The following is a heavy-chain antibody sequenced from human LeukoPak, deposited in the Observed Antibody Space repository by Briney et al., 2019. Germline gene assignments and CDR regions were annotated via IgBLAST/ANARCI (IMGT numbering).Heavy chain of an antibody. CDR1: GYTFTSYG. D-gene: IGHD3-9*01. V-gene: IGHV1-18*01. Sequence: GASVKVSCKASGYTFTSYGISWVRQAPGQGLEWMGWISAYNGNTNYAQKLQGRVTMTTDTSTSTAYMGLRSLRSDDTAVYYCARGAYYDILTGYGFVYEQYYFDYWGQGTLVTVSS. CDR2: ISAYNGNT. CDR3: ARGAYYDILTGYGFVYEQYYFDY. J-gene: IGHJ4*02.